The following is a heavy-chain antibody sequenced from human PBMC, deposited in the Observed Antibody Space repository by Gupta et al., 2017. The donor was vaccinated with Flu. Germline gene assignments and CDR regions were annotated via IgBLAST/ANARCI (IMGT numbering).Heavy chain of an antibody. J-gene: IGHJ5*02. Sequence: QLQLLQSGPGLLRPSETLSLTCTVSGGAISSERHDWGWLRPPPGKGLEWIGPIYYTGKAYYNPALERRVTIAVVKSKNQFSLKVHSVTASDPAIYYCARHVPRWGYSTTLQHLGENWFDPWGRGTPVNVSS. D-gene: IGHD5-12*01. CDR3: ARHVPRWGYSTTLQHLGENWFDP. V-gene: IGHV4-39*01. CDR1: GGAISSERHD. CDR2: IYYTGKA.